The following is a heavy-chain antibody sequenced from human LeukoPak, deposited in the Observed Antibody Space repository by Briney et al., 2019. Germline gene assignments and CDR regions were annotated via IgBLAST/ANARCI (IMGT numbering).Heavy chain of an antibody. D-gene: IGHD1-20*01. CDR1: GFTFSSYW. CDR3: ARWANWRERYFDY. CDR2: IKQDGSEK. J-gene: IGHJ4*02. V-gene: IGHV3-7*01. Sequence: GGSLRLSCAASGFTFSSYWMSWVRQAPGKGLEWVANIKQDGSEKYYVDSVKGRFTISRDNAKNSLYLQMNSLRAEDTAVYYCARWANWRERYFDYWGQGTLVTASS.